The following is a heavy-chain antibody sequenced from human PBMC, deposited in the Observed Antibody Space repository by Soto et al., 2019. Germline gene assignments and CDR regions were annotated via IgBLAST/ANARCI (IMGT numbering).Heavy chain of an antibody. J-gene: IGHJ4*02. Sequence: QVQLQGSGPGLVKPSETLSLTCTVSGGSISSYYWSCIRQPPGKGLEWIGYIYYSGSTNYNPSLKSRVTISVDTSKNQFSLKLSSVTAADTAVYYCARGWGYFDYWGQGTLVTVSS. V-gene: IGHV4-59*01. D-gene: IGHD3-16*01. CDR2: IYYSGST. CDR3: ARGWGYFDY. CDR1: GGSISSYY.